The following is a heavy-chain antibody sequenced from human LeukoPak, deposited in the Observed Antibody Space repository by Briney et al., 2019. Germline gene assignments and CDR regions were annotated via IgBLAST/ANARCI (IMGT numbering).Heavy chain of an antibody. CDR2: IYYSGST. CDR1: GGSISSNDYY. J-gene: IGHJ4*02. Sequence: SETLSLTCTVSGGSISSNDYYWDWIRQPPGMGLEYIGSIYYSGSTYYNPSLKSRVTISVDTSKNQFSLKLSPVTAADTAVYYCARARIQLWSYYFDYWGQGTLVTVSS. V-gene: IGHV4-39*01. D-gene: IGHD5-18*01. CDR3: ARARIQLWSYYFDY.